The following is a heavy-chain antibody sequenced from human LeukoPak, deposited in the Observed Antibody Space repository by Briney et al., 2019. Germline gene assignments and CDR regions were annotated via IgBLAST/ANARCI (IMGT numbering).Heavy chain of an antibody. D-gene: IGHD6-13*01. J-gene: IGHJ4*02. CDR2: INPNSGGT. Sequence: ASVKVSCKASGYTFTGYYMHWVRQAPGQGLEWMGWINPNSGGTNYAQKFQGWVTMTRDTSISTAYMELSRLRSDDTAVYYCARVYSSRGIYYFDYWGQGTLVTVSS. V-gene: IGHV1-2*04. CDR1: GYTFTGYY. CDR3: ARVYSSRGIYYFDY.